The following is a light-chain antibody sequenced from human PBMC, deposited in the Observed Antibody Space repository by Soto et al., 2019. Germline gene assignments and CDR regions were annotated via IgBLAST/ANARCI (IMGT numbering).Light chain of an antibody. J-gene: IGKJ1*01. CDR1: QSVSSY. Sequence: EIVLTQSPATLSLSPGERATLSCRASQSVSSYLAWYQQKPGQAPGLLIYDASNRATGIPARFSGSGSGTDFTLTISSLEPEDFAVYYCQQRSNWPRGTFGQGTKVDIK. CDR3: QQRSNWPRGT. V-gene: IGKV3-11*01. CDR2: DAS.